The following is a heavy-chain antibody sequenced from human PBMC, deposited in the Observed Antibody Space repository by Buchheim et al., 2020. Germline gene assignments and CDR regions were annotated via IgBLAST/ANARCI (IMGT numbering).Heavy chain of an antibody. J-gene: IGHJ4*02. D-gene: IGHD3-3*01. CDR3: ARDNWGEFWSGYPH. Sequence: QVQLRQWGAGLLKPSETLSLTCAVYGGSFSGYYWTWIRQPPGKGLEWIGEINHSGSTNYNPSLKSRVTISVDTSKNQFSLKLTSVTAADSGIYYCARDNWGEFWSGYPHWGQGAL. CDR2: INHSGST. CDR1: GGSFSGYY. V-gene: IGHV4-34*01.